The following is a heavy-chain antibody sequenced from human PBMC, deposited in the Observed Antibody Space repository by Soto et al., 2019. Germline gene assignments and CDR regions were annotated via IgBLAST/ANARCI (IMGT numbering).Heavy chain of an antibody. Sequence: ASVKVSCKASGYSFTSFSVNWVRQAPGQGLEWMGWVNAYNGNTNYAQKFQGRVTMTADTSTSTAYMEVRSLRSDDTAVYYCATGAAGVAPHVIWGQGTLVTVSS. J-gene: IGHJ4*02. D-gene: IGHD6-13*01. CDR1: GYSFTSFS. CDR3: ATGAAGVAPHVI. CDR2: VNAYNGNT. V-gene: IGHV1-18*01.